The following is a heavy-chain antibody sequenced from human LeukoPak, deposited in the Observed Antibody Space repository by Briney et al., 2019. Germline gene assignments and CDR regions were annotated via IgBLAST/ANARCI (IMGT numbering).Heavy chain of an antibody. CDR2: MNPNSGNT. J-gene: IGHJ4*02. D-gene: IGHD6-13*01. Sequence: ASVKVSCKASGYTFTGYYMHWVRQATGQGLEWMGWMNPNSGNTGYAQKFQGRVTMTRNTSISTAYMELSSLRSEDTAVYYCARAAAPTYFFDYWGQGTLVTVSS. CDR1: GYTFTGYY. CDR3: ARAAAPTYFFDY. V-gene: IGHV1-8*02.